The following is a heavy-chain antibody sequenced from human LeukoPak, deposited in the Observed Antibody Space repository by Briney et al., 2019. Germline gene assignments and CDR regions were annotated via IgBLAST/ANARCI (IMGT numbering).Heavy chain of an antibody. CDR2: IYHSGST. CDR3: AREKFNYDLLHYFDY. Sequence: SETLSLTCAVSGYSISSGYYCGWIRQPPGKGLEWIGSIYHSGSTYYNPSLKSRVTISVDTSKNQFSLKLSSVTAADTAVYYCAREKFNYDLLHYFDYWGQGTLVTVSS. V-gene: IGHV4-38-2*02. D-gene: IGHD3-16*01. J-gene: IGHJ4*02. CDR1: GYSISSGYY.